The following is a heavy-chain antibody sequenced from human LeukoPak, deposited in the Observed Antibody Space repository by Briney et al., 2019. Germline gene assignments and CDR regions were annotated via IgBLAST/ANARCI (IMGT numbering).Heavy chain of an antibody. D-gene: IGHD2-2*01. CDR1: GGSISSYY. CDR3: ARGQYKDCSSTSCYLDWFDP. J-gene: IGHJ5*02. Sequence: PSQTLSLTCAVSGGSISSYYWSWIRQPPGKGLEWIGYIYYSGSTNYNPSLKSRVTISVDTSKNQFSLKLSSVTAADTAVYYCARGQYKDCSSTSCYLDWFDPWGQGTLVTVSS. CDR2: IYYSGST. V-gene: IGHV4-59*12.